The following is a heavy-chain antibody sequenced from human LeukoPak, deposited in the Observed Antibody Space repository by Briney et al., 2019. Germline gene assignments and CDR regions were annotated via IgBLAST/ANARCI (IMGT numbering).Heavy chain of an antibody. CDR3: ARDPRHYGSGTYYNERAQGIDY. V-gene: IGHV3-48*03. CDR2: INQTGTVI. CDR1: GFTFSSFE. D-gene: IGHD3-10*01. J-gene: IGHJ4*02. Sequence: GGSLRLSCTASGFTFSSFEMNWVRQAPGKGPEWVSYINQTGTVIYSADSVKGRFTISRDNAKNSLFLRMTALRVEDTAVYYCARDPRHYGSGTYYNERAQGIDYWGQGTLVTVSS.